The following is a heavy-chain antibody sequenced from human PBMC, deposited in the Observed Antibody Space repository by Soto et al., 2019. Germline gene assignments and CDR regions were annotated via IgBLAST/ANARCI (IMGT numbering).Heavy chain of an antibody. J-gene: IGHJ4*02. CDR1: GFSLSTSGVG. CDR3: AHRSDSSGWLWRRSFDY. Sequence: QITLKESGPTLVKPTQTLTLTCTFSGFSLSTSGVGVGWIRQPPGKALEWLALIYWDDDKRYSPSLKSRLTITKDNSKIQVDLTMTNIDPLDTATYYCAHRSDSSGWLWRRSFDYWGQGTLVTVSS. D-gene: IGHD6-19*01. V-gene: IGHV2-5*02. CDR2: IYWDDDK.